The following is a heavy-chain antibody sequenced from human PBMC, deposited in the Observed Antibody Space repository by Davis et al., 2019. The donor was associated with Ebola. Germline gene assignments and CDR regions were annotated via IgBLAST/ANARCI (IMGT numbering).Heavy chain of an antibody. CDR2: INAGNGDT. V-gene: IGHV1-3*01. J-gene: IGHJ6*02. CDR1: GYIFTSYA. CDR3: ARVDLGGGYYNYYYYYGMDV. D-gene: IGHD3-3*01. Sequence: AASVKVSCKASGYIFTSYAMHWVRQAPGQRLEWMGWINAGNGDTKYSQKFQGRVTITADKSTSTAYMGLSSLRSEDTAVYYCARVDLGGGYYNYYYYYGMDVWGQGTTVTVSS.